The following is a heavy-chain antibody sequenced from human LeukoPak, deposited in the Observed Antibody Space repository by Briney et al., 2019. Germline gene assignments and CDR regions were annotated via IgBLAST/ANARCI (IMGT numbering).Heavy chain of an antibody. V-gene: IGHV1-69*05. CDR1: GGTFSSYA. J-gene: IGHJ4*02. Sequence: ASVKVSCKASGGTFSSYAISWVRQAPGQGLEWMGRIIPIFGTANYAQKFQGRVTITTDESTSTAYMYLSSLRSEDTAVYYCARGRDMYSSGYTNWGQGTLVTASS. CDR3: ARGRDMYSSGYTN. D-gene: IGHD3-22*01. CDR2: IIPIFGTA.